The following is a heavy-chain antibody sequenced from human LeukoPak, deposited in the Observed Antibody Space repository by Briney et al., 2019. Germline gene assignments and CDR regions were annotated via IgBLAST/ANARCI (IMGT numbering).Heavy chain of an antibody. V-gene: IGHV4-61*02. D-gene: IGHD3-10*01. CDR2: IYTSGST. J-gene: IGHJ6*02. Sequence: SQTLSLTCTVSGGSISSGSYYWSWIRQPAGKGLEWIGRIYTSGSTNYNPSLKSRVTISVYTSKNQFSLKLSSVTAADTAVYYCARAPLTDGSGSYYKRDIYYYYGMDVWGQGTTVTVSS. CDR3: ARAPLTDGSGSYYKRDIYYYYGMDV. CDR1: GGSISSGSYY.